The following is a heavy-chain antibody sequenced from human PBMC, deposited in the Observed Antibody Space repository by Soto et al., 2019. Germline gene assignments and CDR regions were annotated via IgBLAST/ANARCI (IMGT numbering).Heavy chain of an antibody. V-gene: IGHV2-5*01. D-gene: IGHD6-13*01. J-gene: IGHJ4*02. CDR1: GFSLSTSGRP. CDR3: TLRQDSSRGPIY. CDR2: GG. Sequence: QITLKESGPTLVKPTETLTLTCSVSGFSLSTSGRPLGWIRQPPGKAPEWLALGGQYSPSLQSRVTFTKDTSKNQVVLTLTDMDPADTATYYCTLRQDSSRGPIYWGQGILVTVSS.